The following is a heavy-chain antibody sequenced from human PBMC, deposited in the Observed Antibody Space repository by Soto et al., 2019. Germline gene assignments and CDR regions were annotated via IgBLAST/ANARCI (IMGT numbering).Heavy chain of an antibody. D-gene: IGHD1-26*01. Sequence: PSETLSLTCTVSGGSISSGDYYWSWIRQPPGKGLEWIGYIYYSGSTYYNPSLKSRVTISVDTSKNQFSLKLSSVTAADTAVYYCARAEWDILGVYYFDYWGQGNLVTVSS. CDR2: IYYSGST. J-gene: IGHJ4*02. CDR3: ARAEWDILGVYYFDY. V-gene: IGHV4-30-4*01. CDR1: GGSISSGDYY.